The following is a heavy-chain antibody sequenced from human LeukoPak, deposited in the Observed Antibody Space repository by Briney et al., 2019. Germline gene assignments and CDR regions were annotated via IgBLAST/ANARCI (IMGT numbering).Heavy chain of an antibody. CDR2: ISAYNGNT. D-gene: IGHD3-9*01. V-gene: IGHV1-18*01. CDR1: GYTFTSYG. J-gene: IGHJ6*02. CDR3: ARGGARATYYDILTGYYRTPSANYYYYGMDV. Sequence: ASVKVSCKASGYTFTSYGISWVRQAPGQGLEWMGWISAYNGNTNYAQKLQGGVTMTTDTSTSTAYMELRSLRSDDTAVYYCARGGARATYYDILTGYYRTPSANYYYYGMDVWGQGTTVTVSS.